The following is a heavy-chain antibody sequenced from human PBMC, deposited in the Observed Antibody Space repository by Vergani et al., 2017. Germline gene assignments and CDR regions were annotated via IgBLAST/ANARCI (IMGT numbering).Heavy chain of an antibody. Sequence: EVQLVESGGGLVQPGGSLRLSCSASGFTFSSYAMHWVRQAPGKGLEYVSAISSNGGSTYYADSVKGRFTISRDNSKNTLYLQMSSLRAEDTAVYYCARAPYSSSSARFDPWGQGTLVTVSS. CDR1: GFTFSSYA. J-gene: IGHJ5*02. CDR3: ARAPYSSSSARFDP. CDR2: ISSNGGST. D-gene: IGHD6-13*01. V-gene: IGHV3-64D*06.